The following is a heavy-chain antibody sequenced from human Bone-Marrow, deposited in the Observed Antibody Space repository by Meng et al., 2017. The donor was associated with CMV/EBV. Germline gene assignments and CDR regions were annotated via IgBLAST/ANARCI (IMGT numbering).Heavy chain of an antibody. D-gene: IGHD6-6*01. CDR1: GYTFSAYY. J-gene: IGHJ4*02. CDR3: ASVSSIAARPFYY. CDR2: INPNSGGT. Sequence: ASVKVSCKASGYTFSAYYMHWVRQAPGQRLEWMGWINPNSGGTNYAQKFQGRVTMTRDTSISTAYMELSRLRSDDTAVYYCASVSSIAARPFYYWGQGTLVTVSS. V-gene: IGHV1-2*02.